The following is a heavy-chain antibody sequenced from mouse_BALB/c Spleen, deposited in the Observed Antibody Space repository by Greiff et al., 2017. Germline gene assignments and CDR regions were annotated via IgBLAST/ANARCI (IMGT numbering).Heavy chain of an antibody. CDR2: IYWDDDK. D-gene: IGHD2-14*01. Sequence: QVTLKECGPGILQPSQTLSLTCSFSGFSLSTSGMGVSWIRQPSGKGLDWLAHIYWDDDKRYNPSLKSRLTISKDTSSNQVFLKITSVDTADTATYYCARRDYRYDVYYFDYWGQGTTLTVSS. CDR1: GFSLSTSGMG. V-gene: IGHV8-12*01. J-gene: IGHJ2*01. CDR3: ARRDYRYDVYYFDY.